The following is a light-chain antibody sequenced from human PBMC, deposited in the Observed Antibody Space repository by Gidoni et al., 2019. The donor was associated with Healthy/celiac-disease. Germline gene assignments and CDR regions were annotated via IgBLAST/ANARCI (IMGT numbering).Light chain of an antibody. CDR1: QSVSSY. Sequence: EIVLTQSPATLSLSPGESATLSCRASQSVSSYLAWYQQKPGQAPRRLIYDASNRATGIPARFSGSGSGTDFTLTISSLEPEDFAVYYCQQRSNWPPRLTFGGGTKVEIK. CDR3: QQRSNWPPRLT. J-gene: IGKJ4*01. CDR2: DAS. V-gene: IGKV3-11*01.